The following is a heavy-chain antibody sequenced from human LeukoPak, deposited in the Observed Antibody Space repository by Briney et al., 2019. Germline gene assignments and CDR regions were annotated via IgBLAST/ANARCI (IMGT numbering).Heavy chain of an antibody. CDR1: GFIFSDYY. Sequence: GGSLTLSCAASGFIFSDYYMTWIRQAPGRGLEWVSYISSSSSYISYADSVKGRFTVSRDNAKNSLYLQMNSLRAEDTAVYYCARYGEYSYGYGNYWGQGTLVTVSS. D-gene: IGHD5-18*01. CDR2: ISSSSSYI. CDR3: ARYGEYSYGYGNY. V-gene: IGHV3-11*06. J-gene: IGHJ4*02.